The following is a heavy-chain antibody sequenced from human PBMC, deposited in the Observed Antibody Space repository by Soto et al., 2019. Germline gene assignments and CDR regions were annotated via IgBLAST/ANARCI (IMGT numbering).Heavy chain of an antibody. Sequence: PSETLYLTCTVSGGSISSGGYYWSWIRQPPGKGLEWIGYIYYSGSTNYNPSLKSRVTISVDTSKNQFSLKLSSVTAADTAVYYCARGGWKLFDYWGQGTLVTVSS. D-gene: IGHD6-19*01. CDR3: ARGGWKLFDY. J-gene: IGHJ4*02. CDR2: IYYSGST. CDR1: GGSISSGGYY. V-gene: IGHV4-61*08.